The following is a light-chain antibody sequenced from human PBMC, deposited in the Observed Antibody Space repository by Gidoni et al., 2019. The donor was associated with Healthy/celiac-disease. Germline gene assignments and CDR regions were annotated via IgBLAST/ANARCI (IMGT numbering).Light chain of an antibody. J-gene: IGKJ3*01. Sequence: EIVMTQSPATLSVSPGERATLSCRASQSVRSNLSWYQQKPGQAPRLLIYGAATRATGSPPRFSGSGSGTEFTLTISSLQSEDFAVYYCQHRGTFGPXTKVDIK. V-gene: IGKV3-15*01. CDR3: QHRGT. CDR1: QSVRSN. CDR2: GAA.